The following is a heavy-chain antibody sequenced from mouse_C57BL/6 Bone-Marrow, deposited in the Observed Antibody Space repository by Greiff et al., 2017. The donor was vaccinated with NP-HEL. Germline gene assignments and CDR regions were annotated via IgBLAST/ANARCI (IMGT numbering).Heavy chain of an antibody. Sequence: EVKLVESGGGLVKPGGSLKLSCAASGFTFSSYAMSWVRQTPEKRLEWVATISDGGSYTYYPDNVKGRFTISRDNAKNNLYLQMSHLKSEDTAMYYCAREDWYYGRTVWGTGTTVTVSS. V-gene: IGHV5-4*01. CDR2: ISDGGSYT. J-gene: IGHJ1*03. CDR3: AREDWYYGRTV. CDR1: GFTFSSYA. D-gene: IGHD1-1*01.